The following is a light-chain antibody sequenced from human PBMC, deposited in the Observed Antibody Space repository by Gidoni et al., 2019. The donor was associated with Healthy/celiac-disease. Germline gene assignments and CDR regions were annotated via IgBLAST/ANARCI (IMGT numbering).Light chain of an antibody. CDR3: LLSYSGALVV. CDR1: TGAVPSGHY. CDR2: DTS. Sequence: QAVVTQEPSLTVCPGGTVTLTCGSSTGAVPSGHYPYWFQQKPGQAPRTLIYDTSNKHSWTPARFSGSLLGGKAALTLSGAQPEDEAEYYCLLSYSGALVVFGGGTKLTVL. J-gene: IGLJ2*01. V-gene: IGLV7-46*01.